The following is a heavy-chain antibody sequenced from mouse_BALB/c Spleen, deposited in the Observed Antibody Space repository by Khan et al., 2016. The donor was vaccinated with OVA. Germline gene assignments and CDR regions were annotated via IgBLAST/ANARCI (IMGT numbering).Heavy chain of an antibody. CDR1: GFTFSSYS. Sequence: EVELVESGGDLVKPGGSLKLSCAASGFTFSSYSMSWVSQTPDKRLEWVATISSDGDYTYFPDSVKGRFTISRDNAKNTLNLQMSSLKSEDTALYYCASHLTGAFAYWGQGTLVTVSA. CDR3: ASHLTGAFAY. CDR2: ISSDGDYT. D-gene: IGHD4-1*01. J-gene: IGHJ3*01. V-gene: IGHV5-6*01.